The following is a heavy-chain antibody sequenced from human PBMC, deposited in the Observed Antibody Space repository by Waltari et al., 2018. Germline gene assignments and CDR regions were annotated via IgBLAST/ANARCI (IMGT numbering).Heavy chain of an antibody. CDR2: VIPFSQTT. V-gene: IGHV1-69*05. CDR3: ARGRHYLDSRGHQAMGNAFDI. CDR1: GVSFTKLA. J-gene: IGHJ3*02. D-gene: IGHD3-22*01. Sequence: QVQLVQSGAEVKKPGSSVKVSCWASGVSFTKLAFNWLRQAPGQGREGVGGVIPFSQTTKYAQNFQGRVRIATGESATSAYLELSSLRSEDTAVYYCARGRHYLDSRGHQAMGNAFDIWGQGTTVTVSS.